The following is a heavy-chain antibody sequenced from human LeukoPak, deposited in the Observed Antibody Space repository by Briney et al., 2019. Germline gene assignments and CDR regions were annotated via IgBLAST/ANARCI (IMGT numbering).Heavy chain of an antibody. CDR3: ARRGYTYGYLED. CDR1: GFPFSSYW. V-gene: IGHV3-7*05. D-gene: IGHD5-18*01. Sequence: AGESLRLSCAASGFPFSSYWMTWVRQAPGKGLEWVANIKQDGREIYYVGSVKGRFTISRDNAKNSLFLQMSSLRVEDTAVYYCARRGYTYGYLEDWGQGTLVTVSS. J-gene: IGHJ4*02. CDR2: IKQDGREI.